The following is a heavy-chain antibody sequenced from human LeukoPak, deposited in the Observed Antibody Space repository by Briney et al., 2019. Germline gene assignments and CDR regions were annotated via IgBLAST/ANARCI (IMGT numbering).Heavy chain of an antibody. J-gene: IGHJ3*02. CDR2: IYYSGST. V-gene: IGHV4-59*01. D-gene: IGHD6-13*01. Sequence: ETLSLTFTVSGGSISSYYWSWIRPPPGKGLEWIGYIYYSGSTNYNPSLKSRVTISVDTSKNQFSLKLSSVTAADTAVYYCARGNSWSDAFDIWGQGTMVTVSS. CDR3: ARGNSWSDAFDI. CDR1: GGSISSYY.